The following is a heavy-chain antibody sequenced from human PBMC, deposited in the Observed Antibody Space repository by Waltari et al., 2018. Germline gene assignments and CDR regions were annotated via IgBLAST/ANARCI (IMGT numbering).Heavy chain of an antibody. J-gene: IGHJ2*01. CDR3: ARHGGTVVINWYFDL. D-gene: IGHD2-21*01. CDR1: GYSFTSYW. CDR2: IYPVDTVT. V-gene: IGHV5-51*01. Sequence: EVQLVQSGAEVKKPGESLKISCKGSGYSFTSYWIGWVRQMPGKGLAWMGIIYPVDTVTSYSPSFKGKVTISADKSISTAYLQWSSLKASDTAMYYCARHGGTVVINWYFDLWGRGTLVTVSS.